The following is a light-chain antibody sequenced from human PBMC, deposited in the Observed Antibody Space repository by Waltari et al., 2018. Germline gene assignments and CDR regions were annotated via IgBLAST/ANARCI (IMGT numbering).Light chain of an antibody. CDR1: QSVSSSY. V-gene: IGKV3-20*01. Sequence: EIVLPQSPGTLSLSPGDRATLSRRASQSVSSSYLAWYQQKPGQAPRPLIYGASSRATGIPDRISGSGSGTDFTLTLSSLEPEDFAVYYCQQNGTSPFTFGQGTKVEIK. J-gene: IGKJ2*01. CDR3: QQNGTSPFT. CDR2: GAS.